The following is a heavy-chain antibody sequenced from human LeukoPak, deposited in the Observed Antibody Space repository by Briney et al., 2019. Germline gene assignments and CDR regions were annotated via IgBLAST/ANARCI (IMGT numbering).Heavy chain of an antibody. CDR2: IIPILGIA. J-gene: IGHJ4*02. Sequence: SVKVSCKASGGTFSSYTISWVRQAPGQGLEWMGRIIPILGIANYAQKFQGRVTITGDKSTSTAYMELSSLRSEDTAVYYCAREFIKLGRDGYNYSDYWGQGTLVTVSS. CDR1: GGTFSSYT. D-gene: IGHD5-24*01. CDR3: AREFIKLGRDGYNYSDY. V-gene: IGHV1-69*04.